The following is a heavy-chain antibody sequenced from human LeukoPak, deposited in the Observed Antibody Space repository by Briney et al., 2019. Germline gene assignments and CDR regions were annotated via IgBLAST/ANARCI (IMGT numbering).Heavy chain of an antibody. CDR3: AKDDAWLRFGE. J-gene: IGHJ4*02. CDR2: ISPSGDIT. CDR1: GFTFSNHG. V-gene: IGHV3-23*01. Sequence: GGSLRLSCAASGFTFSNHGINWVRQAPGKGLEWVSGISPSGDITYYADSVKGRFSISRDNSKNTLYLEVISMTAEDTAVYYCAKDDAWLRFGEWSQGTLVTVSS. D-gene: IGHD3-10*01.